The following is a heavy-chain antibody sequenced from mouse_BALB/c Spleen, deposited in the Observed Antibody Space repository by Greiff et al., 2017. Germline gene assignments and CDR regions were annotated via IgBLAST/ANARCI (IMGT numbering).Heavy chain of an antibody. D-gene: IGHD3-2*01. CDR3: ARETARATAMDY. CDR2: ISSGSSTI. CDR1: GFTFSSFG. Sequence: EVKLVESGGGLVQPGGSRKLSCAASGFTFSSFGMHWVRQAPEKGLEWVAYISSGSSTIYYADTVKGRFTISRDNPKNTLFLQMTSLRSEDTAMYYCARETARATAMDYWGQGTSVTVSS. V-gene: IGHV5-17*02. J-gene: IGHJ4*01.